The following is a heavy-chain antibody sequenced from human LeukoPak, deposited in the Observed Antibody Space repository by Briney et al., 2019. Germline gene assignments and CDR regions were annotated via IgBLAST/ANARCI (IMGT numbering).Heavy chain of an antibody. CDR2: IYIGDNP. Sequence: GSLRLSCAASGFTFSSYAMSWVRQAPGKGLEWVSIIYIGDNPHYADSVKGRFTISRHNSKNTLYLQMNNLRAEDTAVYYCARVRPWVFDYWGQGTLVTVSS. D-gene: IGHD1-26*01. V-gene: IGHV3-53*04. CDR1: GFTFSSYA. J-gene: IGHJ4*02. CDR3: ARVRPWVFDY.